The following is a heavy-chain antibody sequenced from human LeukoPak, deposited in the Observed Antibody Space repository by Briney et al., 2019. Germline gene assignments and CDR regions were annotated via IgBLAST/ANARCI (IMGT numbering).Heavy chain of an antibody. D-gene: IGHD4-17*01. Sequence: SVKVSCKASRGTFSSYAISWVRQAPGQGLEWMGGIIPIFGTANYAQKFQGRVTITADESTSTAYMELSSLRSEDTAVYYCAIKTTVTTLGAYYYYGMDVWGQGTTVTVSS. CDR3: AIKTTVTTLGAYYYYGMDV. CDR2: IIPIFGTA. CDR1: RGTFSSYA. J-gene: IGHJ6*02. V-gene: IGHV1-69*13.